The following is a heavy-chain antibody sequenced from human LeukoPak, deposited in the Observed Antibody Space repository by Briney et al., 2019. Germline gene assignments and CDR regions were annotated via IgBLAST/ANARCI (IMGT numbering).Heavy chain of an antibody. D-gene: IGHD1/OR15-1a*01. Sequence: SETLSLTCTVSGGSISSYYWSWIRQPPGKGLEWIGYVYYSGTTNYNPSLKSRVTISVDTSKNQFSLKLSSVTAADTAVYFCARIQSRTIGGYFDYWGQGTLVTVSS. CDR3: ARIQSRTIGGYFDY. CDR2: VYYSGTT. CDR1: GGSISSYY. J-gene: IGHJ4*02. V-gene: IGHV4-59*01.